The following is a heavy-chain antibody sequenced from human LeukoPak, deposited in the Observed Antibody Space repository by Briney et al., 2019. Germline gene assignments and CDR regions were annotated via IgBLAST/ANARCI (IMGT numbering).Heavy chain of an antibody. J-gene: IGHJ6*02. CDR1: GGTFISYA. CDR3: ARAMYYDSSGYYHELGFNYGMDV. CDR2: IIPIFGTA. Sequence: ASVKVSCKASGGTFISYAISWVRQAPGQGLEWMGGIIPIFGTANYAQKFQGRVTITADESTSTAYMELSSLRSEDTAVYYCARAMYYDSSGYYHELGFNYGMDVWGQGTTVTVSS. V-gene: IGHV1-69*13. D-gene: IGHD3-22*01.